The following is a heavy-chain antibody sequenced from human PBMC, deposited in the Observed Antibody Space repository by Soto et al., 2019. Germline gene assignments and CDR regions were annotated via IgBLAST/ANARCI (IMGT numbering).Heavy chain of an antibody. Sequence: QVQLVQSGAEVKKPGASVKVSCTASGYTFNNYGISWVRQAPGQGLEWMGWISTYNGDTKYAQSVQDRVTMTTDTSTYTVYMELRSLRSDDTAVYYCARDDRYSISFDVWGQGTLVTVSS. CDR1: GYTFNNYG. CDR2: ISTYNGDT. D-gene: IGHD6-6*01. J-gene: IGHJ4*02. V-gene: IGHV1-18*01. CDR3: ARDDRYSISFDV.